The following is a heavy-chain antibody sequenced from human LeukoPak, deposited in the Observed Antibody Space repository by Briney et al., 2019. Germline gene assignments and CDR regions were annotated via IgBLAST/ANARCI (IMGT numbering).Heavy chain of an antibody. Sequence: GGSLRLSCAASGFTFSSYAMHWVRQAPGKGLEWVAVISYDGSNKYYADSVKGRFTISRDNSKNTLYLQMNSLRAEDTAVYYCARDHPSCFMDVWGLGTTVIVSS. J-gene: IGHJ6*02. D-gene: IGHD2-21*01. CDR1: GFTFSSYA. V-gene: IGHV3-30*04. CDR2: ISYDGSNK. CDR3: ARDHPSCFMDV.